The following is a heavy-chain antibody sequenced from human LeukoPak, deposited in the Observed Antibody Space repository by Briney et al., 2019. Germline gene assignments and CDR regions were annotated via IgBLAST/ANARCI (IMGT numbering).Heavy chain of an antibody. CDR2: ISSSSSYI. CDR3: ARDLSPYYDFWSGYQNYNWFDP. V-gene: IGHV3-21*01. J-gene: IGHJ5*02. Sequence: GGSLRLSCVASGFTFSSYSMNWVRQAPGKGLERVSSISSSSSYIYYADSVKGRFTISRDNAKNSLYLQMNSLRAEDTAVYYCARDLSPYYDFWSGYQNYNWFDPWGEGTLVSVSS. D-gene: IGHD3-3*01. CDR1: GFTFSSYS.